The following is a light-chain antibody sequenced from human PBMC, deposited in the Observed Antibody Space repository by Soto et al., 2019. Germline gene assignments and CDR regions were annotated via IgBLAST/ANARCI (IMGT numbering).Light chain of an antibody. CDR3: QQYESFPRT. V-gene: IGKV1-5*03. Sequence: DIQMTQSPSTLSASVGDRVTITCRASQSINNWLAWYQQKPGKAPKLFIFKASTLGIGVPSRFSGSGSGTEFTLSISSLQPDDFATYFCQQYESFPRTFGQGTKVEIK. J-gene: IGKJ1*01. CDR1: QSINNW. CDR2: KAS.